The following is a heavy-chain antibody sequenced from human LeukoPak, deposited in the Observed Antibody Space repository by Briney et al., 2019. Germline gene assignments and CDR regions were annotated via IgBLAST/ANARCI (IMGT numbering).Heavy chain of an antibody. CDR1: GFTFSSYA. CDR3: VKDGGRYGSGSYYLDY. D-gene: IGHD3-10*01. CDR2: ISSNGGGT. Sequence: GGSLILSCSASGFTFSSYAMHWVRQAPGKGLQYVSTISSNGGGTYYADSVKGRFTISRDNSKNTLHLQMSSLRAEDTAVYYCVKDGGRYGSGSYYLDYWGQGSLVTVSS. V-gene: IGHV3-64D*06. J-gene: IGHJ4*02.